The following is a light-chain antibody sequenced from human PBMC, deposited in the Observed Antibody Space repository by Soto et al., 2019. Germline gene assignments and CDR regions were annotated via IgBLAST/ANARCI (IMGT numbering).Light chain of an antibody. Sequence: QSALTQPHSVSGSPVQSVTSSCTGTRSDVGAYNYVSWYQKHPGKAPKFMIYAVTRRPSGVTDRFSGSKSGNTASLTISGLQAEDKADYYCCSYAGRYTVVVCAGTTLTVL. V-gene: IGLV2-11*01. CDR3: CSYAGRYTVV. J-gene: IGLJ3*02. CDR2: AVT. CDR1: RSDVGAYNY.